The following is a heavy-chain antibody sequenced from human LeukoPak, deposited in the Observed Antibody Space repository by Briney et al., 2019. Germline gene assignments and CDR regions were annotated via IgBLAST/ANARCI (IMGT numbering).Heavy chain of an antibody. CDR2: ISSNGGST. CDR1: GFTFSSYA. D-gene: IGHD6-13*01. J-gene: IGHJ4*02. V-gene: IGHV3-64*01. Sequence: PGGSLRLSCAAPGFTFSSYAMHWVRQAPGKGLEYVSAISSNGGSTYYANSVKGRFTISRDNSKNTLYLQMGSLRAEDMAVYYCARSGYSSSWYLGYWGQGTLVTVSS. CDR3: ARSGYSSSWYLGY.